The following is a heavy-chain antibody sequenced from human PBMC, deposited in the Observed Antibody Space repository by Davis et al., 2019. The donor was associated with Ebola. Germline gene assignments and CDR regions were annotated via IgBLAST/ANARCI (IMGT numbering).Heavy chain of an antibody. V-gene: IGHV1-2*02. CDR3: ARGLVGGYYYDSSGL. J-gene: IGHJ4*02. CDR1: GYTFTGYY. D-gene: IGHD3-22*01. CDR2: INPNSGGT. Sequence: ASVKVSCKASGYTFTGYYMHWVRQAPGQGLEWMGWINPNSGGTNYAQKFQGRVTMTRDTSISTAYMELSRLRSDDTAVYYCARGLVGGYYYDSSGLWGQGTLVTVSS.